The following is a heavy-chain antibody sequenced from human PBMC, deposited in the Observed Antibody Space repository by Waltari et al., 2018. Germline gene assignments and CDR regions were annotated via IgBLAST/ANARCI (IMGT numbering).Heavy chain of an antibody. CDR3: ARAMAWSHAFDI. CDR2: INPNSGGT. V-gene: IGHV1-2*06. D-gene: IGHD3-10*01. CDR1: GYTFTGHY. J-gene: IGHJ3*02. Sequence: QVQLVQSGAEVKKPGASVQVSCKASGYTFTGHYMHWVRQAPGKGLEWMGRINPNSGGTNYAQKFQGRVTMTRDTSISTAYMELSRLRSDDTAVYYCARAMAWSHAFDIWGQGTMVTVSS.